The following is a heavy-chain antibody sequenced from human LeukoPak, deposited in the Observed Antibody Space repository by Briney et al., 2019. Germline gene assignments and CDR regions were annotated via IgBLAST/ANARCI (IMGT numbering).Heavy chain of an antibody. D-gene: IGHD3-9*01. CDR2: IYYSGST. CDR1: GGSISSGDSY. Sequence: RPSETLSLTCTVSGGSISSGDSYWSWIRQPPGKGLEWIGSIYYSGSTYYNPSLKSRVTISVDTSKNQFSLKLSSVTAADTAVYYCARCYDILTGNDYYGMDVWGQGTTVTVSS. CDR3: ARCYDILTGNDYYGMDV. V-gene: IGHV4-30-4*01. J-gene: IGHJ6*02.